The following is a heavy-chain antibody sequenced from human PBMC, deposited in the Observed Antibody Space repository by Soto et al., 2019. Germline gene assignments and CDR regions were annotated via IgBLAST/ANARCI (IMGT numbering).Heavy chain of an antibody. V-gene: IGHV1-24*01. Sequence: ASVKVSCKASGYTFTGYYMHWVRQAPGKGLERMGGFDPEDGETIYAQKFQGRVTMTEDTSTDTAYMELSSLRSEDTAVYYCASESIAAAGPAKNAFDIWGQGTMVTVSS. CDR1: GYTFTGYY. D-gene: IGHD6-13*01. CDR3: ASESIAAAGPAKNAFDI. J-gene: IGHJ3*02. CDR2: FDPEDGET.